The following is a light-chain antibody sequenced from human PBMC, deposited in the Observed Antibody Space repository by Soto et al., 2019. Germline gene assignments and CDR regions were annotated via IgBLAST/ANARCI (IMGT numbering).Light chain of an antibody. CDR1: QGIGSW. Sequence: DIQMTQSPSSVSASVGDRVTITCRASQGIGSWLAWYQQKPGKAPKLLIYAASTLQSGVPSRFSGSGSGTDFTLTISSLQPEDVATYYCQKYNSAPPYTFGQGTKVDIK. J-gene: IGKJ2*01. CDR3: QKYNSAPPYT. V-gene: IGKV1-27*01. CDR2: AAS.